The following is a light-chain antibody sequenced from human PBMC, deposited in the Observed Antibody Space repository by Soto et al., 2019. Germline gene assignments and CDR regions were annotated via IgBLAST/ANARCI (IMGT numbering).Light chain of an antibody. Sequence: EIVLTQSPDTLSLSPGERVTLSCRASQTVGTSLAWYQQKPGQAPRLLIYDASKRATGIPARFSGGGSGTDFTLIISSLEPEDSAVYYCRQGSSWPLTFGGGTRVDLK. CDR2: DAS. CDR1: QTVGTS. V-gene: IGKV3-11*01. CDR3: RQGSSWPLT. J-gene: IGKJ4*01.